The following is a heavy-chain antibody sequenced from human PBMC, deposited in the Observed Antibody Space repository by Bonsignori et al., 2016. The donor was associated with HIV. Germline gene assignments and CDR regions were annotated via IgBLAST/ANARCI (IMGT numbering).Heavy chain of an antibody. Sequence: WIRQPPGKGLEWIGEINHSGSTNYNPSLKSRVTTSVDTSKNQFSLKLSSVSAADTAVYYCARRKHLTSGPFDYWGQGTLVTVSS. CDR3: ARRKHLTSGPFDY. D-gene: IGHD6-6*01. V-gene: IGHV4-34*01. CDR2: INHSGST. J-gene: IGHJ4*02.